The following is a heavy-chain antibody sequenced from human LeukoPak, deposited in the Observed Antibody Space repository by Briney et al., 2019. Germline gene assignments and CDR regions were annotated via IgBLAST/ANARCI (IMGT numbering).Heavy chain of an antibody. V-gene: IGHV1-8*03. Sequence: ASVKVSCKASGYTFTSYDINWVRQATGQGLEWMGWMNPNSGNTGYAQKFQGRVTITRNTSISTAYMELSSLRSEDTAVYYCARIVRGVGATKRYYFDYWGQGTLVTVSS. CDR3: ARIVRGVGATKRYYFDY. CDR1: GYTFTSYD. CDR2: MNPNSGNT. D-gene: IGHD1-26*01. J-gene: IGHJ4*02.